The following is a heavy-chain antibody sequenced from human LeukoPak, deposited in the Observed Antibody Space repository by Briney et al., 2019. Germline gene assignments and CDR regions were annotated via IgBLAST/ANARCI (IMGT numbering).Heavy chain of an antibody. CDR1: GFTFSSYW. CDR2: ISSSGSTI. Sequence: TGGSLRLSCAASGFTFSSYWMSWVRQAPGKGLEWVSYISSSGSTIYYADSVKGRFTISRDNAKNSLYLQMNSPRAEDTAVYYCARDPSYYYMDVWGKGTTVTVSS. CDR3: ARDPSYYYMDV. J-gene: IGHJ6*03. V-gene: IGHV3-48*04.